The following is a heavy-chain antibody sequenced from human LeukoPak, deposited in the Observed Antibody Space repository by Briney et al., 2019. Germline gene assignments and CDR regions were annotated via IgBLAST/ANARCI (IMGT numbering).Heavy chain of an antibody. CDR2: ISSTSTYI. V-gene: IGHV3-21*01. CDR1: GFTFSGHS. J-gene: IGHJ5*02. Sequence: PGGSLRLSCAASGFTFSGHSMNWVRQAPGRGLEWVSSISSTSTYIDYADSVKGRFTISRDNAKNSLFLQMNSLRPEDTAVYFCARDRDAWFDPWGQGTLVTVSS. D-gene: IGHD5-24*01. CDR3: ARDRDAWFDP.